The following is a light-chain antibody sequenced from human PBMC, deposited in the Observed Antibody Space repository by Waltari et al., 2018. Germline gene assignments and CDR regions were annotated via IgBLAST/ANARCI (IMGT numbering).Light chain of an antibody. V-gene: IGKV1-39*01. Sequence: DIQMTQSPSSLSESVGDRVPITCRASQSSRSDLNWYQQKPGKAPRLLISNASDLQGGVPSRFSGTGSGTDFTLTINSLQPEDSATYYCQQSYITPATFGQGTKLEIK. CDR1: QSSRSD. CDR2: NAS. J-gene: IGKJ2*01. CDR3: QQSYITPAT.